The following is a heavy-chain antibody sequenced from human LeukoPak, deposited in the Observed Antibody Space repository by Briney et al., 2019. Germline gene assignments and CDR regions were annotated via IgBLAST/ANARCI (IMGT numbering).Heavy chain of an antibody. D-gene: IGHD5-18*01. Sequence: GGSLRLSCTASGFTFSAYSMNWVRQAPGKGLEWVSSSSSRRSDIYYADSVKGRFTISRDNAKRSLYLQMNSLRAEDTAVYYCARGDETAILDYWGQGTLVTVSS. J-gene: IGHJ4*02. CDR2: SSSRRSDI. CDR3: ARGDETAILDY. V-gene: IGHV3-21*01. CDR1: GFTFSAYS.